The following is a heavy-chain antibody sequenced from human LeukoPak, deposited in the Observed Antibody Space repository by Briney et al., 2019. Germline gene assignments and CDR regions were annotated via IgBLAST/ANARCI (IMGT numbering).Heavy chain of an antibody. CDR1: GYTFTTYD. V-gene: IGHV1-8*03. CDR3: ARVAGSIDY. J-gene: IGHJ4*02. D-gene: IGHD6-19*01. Sequence: GASVTVSYKPSGYTFTTYDINWVRQATGQGLEWMGWMNPNSGYTGYAQKFQGRVTITRDTSISTAYMELSSLRSEDTAVYYCARVAGSIDYWGQGTLVTVSS. CDR2: MNPNSGYT.